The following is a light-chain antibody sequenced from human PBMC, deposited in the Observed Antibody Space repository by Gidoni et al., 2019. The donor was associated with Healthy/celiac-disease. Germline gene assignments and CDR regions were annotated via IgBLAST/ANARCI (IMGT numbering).Light chain of an antibody. V-gene: IGKV3-11*01. Sequence: IVLTQSPATLSLSPAERATLSCRASKSVSSYLCWYQQKPGQAPRLLYYAATNRATGLPARFSGCGSWADFTLTISSLEAEDFTVYYCQQRSNWPLTFXGXTKVEIK. CDR3: QQRSNWPLT. CDR2: AAT. J-gene: IGKJ4*01. CDR1: KSVSSY.